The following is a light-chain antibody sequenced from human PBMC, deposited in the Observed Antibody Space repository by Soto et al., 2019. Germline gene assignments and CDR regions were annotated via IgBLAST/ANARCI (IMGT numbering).Light chain of an antibody. CDR3: SSYTSSSTLYV. CDR2: DVT. V-gene: IGLV2-14*01. J-gene: IGLJ1*01. Sequence: QSALTQPASVSGSPEQSITISCTGTSSDVGDNNYVSWYQQHPGKAPKLMIYDVTHRPSGISNRFSGSKSGNTASLTISGLQAEDEADYYCSSYTSSSTLYVFGTGTKVTVL. CDR1: SSDVGDNNY.